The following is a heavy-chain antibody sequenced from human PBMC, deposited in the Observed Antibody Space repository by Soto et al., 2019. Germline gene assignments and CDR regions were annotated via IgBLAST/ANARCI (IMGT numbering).Heavy chain of an antibody. CDR1: GFTFDDYA. D-gene: IGHD3-22*01. J-gene: IGHJ3*02. Sequence: SLRLSCAASGFTFDDYAMHWVRQAPGKGLEWVSGISWNSGSIGYADSVKGRFTISRDNAKNSLYLQMNSLRAEDTALYYCAKDTRYYYDSSRYSGPVVFEIWGQGTMVTVS. V-gene: IGHV3-9*01. CDR2: ISWNSGSI. CDR3: AKDTRYYYDSSRYSGPVVFEI.